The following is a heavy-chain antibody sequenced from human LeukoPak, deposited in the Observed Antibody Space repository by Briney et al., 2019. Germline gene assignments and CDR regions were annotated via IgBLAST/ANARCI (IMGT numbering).Heavy chain of an antibody. CDR3: AKDTTYYYDSSGYDGFDI. D-gene: IGHD3-22*01. V-gene: IGHV3-9*01. J-gene: IGHJ3*02. CDR2: ITWNSDTI. CDR1: GFTFDDYA. Sequence: PGRSLRLSCAASGFTFDDYAMHWVRQAPGKGLEGVSGITWNSDTIDYADSVKGRFTISRDNAKNSVYLQMNSLRAEDTALYYCAKDTTYYYDSSGYDGFDIWGQGTMVTVSS.